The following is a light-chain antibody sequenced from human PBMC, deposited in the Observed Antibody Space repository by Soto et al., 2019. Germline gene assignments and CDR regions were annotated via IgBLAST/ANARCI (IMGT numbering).Light chain of an antibody. Sequence: DVVMTQSPLSLPVTLGQPASISCRSSQSLVYSDGNIYLTWFQQRPGQSPRRLIYKVSNRDPGVPDRFSGSGSGTDFTLRISRVEAEDVGVYYCMQGTHWPPYTFGQGTKVEIK. V-gene: IGKV2-30*01. J-gene: IGKJ2*01. CDR1: QSLVYSDGNIY. CDR2: KVS. CDR3: MQGTHWPPYT.